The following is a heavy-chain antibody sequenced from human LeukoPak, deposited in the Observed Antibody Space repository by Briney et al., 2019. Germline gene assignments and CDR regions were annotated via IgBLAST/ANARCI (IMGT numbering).Heavy chain of an antibody. CDR3: ARDYSSGWFGKGAY. Sequence: PGGSLRLSCAASGFTFSSYAMTWVRQAPGKGLEWVSSIDGDGTLKYYADSLKGRFTISRDNANNSVYLQMNSLTADDSGLYFCARDYSSGWFGKGAYWGQGTRVLVSS. CDR2: IDGDGTLK. J-gene: IGHJ4*02. CDR1: GFTFSSYA. V-gene: IGHV3-21*06. D-gene: IGHD6-19*01.